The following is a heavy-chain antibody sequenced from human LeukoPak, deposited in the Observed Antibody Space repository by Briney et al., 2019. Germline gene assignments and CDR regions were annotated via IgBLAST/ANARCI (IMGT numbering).Heavy chain of an antibody. CDR3: AKEENTAANS. V-gene: IGHV3-30*18. Sequence: GGSLRLSCAASGFTFRAFGMHWVRQAPGKGLEWVAVISYDGSYEYLAESVKGRFTISRDDSKNTLYLQINSLRAEDTAMYYCAKEENTAANSWGQGTLVSVSS. CDR2: ISYDGSYE. D-gene: IGHD2-2*01. J-gene: IGHJ4*02. CDR1: GFTFRAFG.